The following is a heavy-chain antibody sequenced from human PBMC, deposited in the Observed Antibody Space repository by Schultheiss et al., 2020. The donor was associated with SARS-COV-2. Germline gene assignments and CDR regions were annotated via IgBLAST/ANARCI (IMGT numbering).Heavy chain of an antibody. V-gene: IGHV3-33*08. D-gene: IGHD6-6*01. Sequence: GGSLRLSCAASGFTFSSYAMSWVRQAPGKGLEWVAVIWCDGGNKYYAESVKGRFTISRDNAKNSLYLQMNSLRAEDTAVYYCARDRESSSAHDYWGQGTLVTVSS. J-gene: IGHJ4*02. CDR2: IWCDGGNK. CDR3: ARDRESSSAHDY. CDR1: GFTFSSYA.